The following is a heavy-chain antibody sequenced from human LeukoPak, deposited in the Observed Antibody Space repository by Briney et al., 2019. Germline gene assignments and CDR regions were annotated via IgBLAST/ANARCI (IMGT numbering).Heavy chain of an antibody. CDR1: GFTFSSYD. Sequence: GGSLRLSCAASGFTFSSYDMHWVRQATGKGLEWVSAIGTAGDTYYPGSVKSRFTISRENAKNSLYLQMNSLRAGDTAVYYCARATGGYDSSGYCHFDYWGQGTLVTVSS. CDR3: ARATGGYDSSGYCHFDY. V-gene: IGHV3-13*01. J-gene: IGHJ4*02. D-gene: IGHD3-22*01. CDR2: IGTAGDT.